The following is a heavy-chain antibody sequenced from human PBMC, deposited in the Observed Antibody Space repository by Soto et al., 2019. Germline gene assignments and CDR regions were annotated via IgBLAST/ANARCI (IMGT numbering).Heavy chain of an antibody. CDR2: IYYSGST. J-gene: IGHJ4*02. D-gene: IGHD3-16*01. Sequence: QLQLQESGPGLVKPSETLSLTCTVSGGSISSSDYYWGWIRQPPGKGLEWIGNIYYSGSTYYNPSLKSRVTISVDTSKNQFSLRLSSVTASDTAVYFCARRGNSWTFGGSVDFWGRGTLVTVSS. CDR1: GGSISSSDYY. CDR3: ARRGNSWTFGGSVDF. V-gene: IGHV4-39*01.